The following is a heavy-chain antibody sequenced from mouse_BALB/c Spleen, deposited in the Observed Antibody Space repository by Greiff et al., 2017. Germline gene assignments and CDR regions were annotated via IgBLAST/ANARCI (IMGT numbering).Heavy chain of an antibody. CDR2: IHYSGST. J-gene: IGHJ3*01. CDR3: ARGYYGSSYGAWFAY. CDR1: GYSITSGYS. V-gene: IGHV3-1*02. Sequence: VQLQQSGPDLVKPSQSLSLTCTVTGYSITSGYSWHWIRQFPGNKLEWMGYIHYSGSTNYNPSLKSRISITRDTSKNQFFLQLNSVTTEDTATYYCARGYYGSSYGAWFAYWGQGTLVTVSA. D-gene: IGHD1-1*01.